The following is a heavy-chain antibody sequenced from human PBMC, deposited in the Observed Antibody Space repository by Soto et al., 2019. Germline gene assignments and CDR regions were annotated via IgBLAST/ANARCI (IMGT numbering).Heavy chain of an antibody. V-gene: IGHV5-10-1*01. CDR1: GYDFTKYW. D-gene: IGHD6-19*01. J-gene: IGHJ4*02. CDR2: IDPGDSYS. Sequence: GESLKISCQGSGYDFTKYWITWVRQMPGKGLEWMARIDPGDSYSDYSPSFRGHVTMSIDKSTSTAHLQWTSLRTSDTAIYYCARPERPTVAGTCNNWGQGTQVTVSS. CDR3: ARPERPTVAGTCNN.